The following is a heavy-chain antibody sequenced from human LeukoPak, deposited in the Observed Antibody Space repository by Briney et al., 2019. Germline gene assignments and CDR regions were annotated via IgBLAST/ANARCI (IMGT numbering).Heavy chain of an antibody. V-gene: IGHV3-33*01. J-gene: IGHJ3*02. Sequence: PGGSLRLSCAASGFTFSSYGMHWVRQAPGKGLEWVAVIWYDGNNKYYADSVKGRFTISRDNSKNTLYPQMNSLRAEDTAVYYCVTVTSYDAFDIWGQGTMVTVSS. CDR1: GFTFSSYG. CDR3: VTVTSYDAFDI. D-gene: IGHD4-17*01. CDR2: IWYDGNNK.